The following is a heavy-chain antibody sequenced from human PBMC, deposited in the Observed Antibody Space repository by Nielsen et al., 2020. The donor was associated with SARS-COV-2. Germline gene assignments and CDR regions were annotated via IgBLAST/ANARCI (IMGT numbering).Heavy chain of an antibody. CDR2: IDYTGST. D-gene: IGHD2-15*01. CDR3: ARHERGWSRDDAFDI. Sequence: SETLSLTCTVSGGSISNYYWSWIRQPPGKGLEWIGFIDYTGSTNYNPSLKSRVTMSLDTSKNQFSLKLTSVTAADTAVYYCARHERGWSRDDAFDIWGQGTMVTVSS. CDR1: GGSISNYY. V-gene: IGHV4-59*13. J-gene: IGHJ3*02.